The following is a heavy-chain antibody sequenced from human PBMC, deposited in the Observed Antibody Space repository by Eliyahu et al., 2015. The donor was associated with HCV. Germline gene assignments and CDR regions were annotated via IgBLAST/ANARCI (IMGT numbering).Heavy chain of an antibody. V-gene: IGHV1-69*04. CDR1: GGTFSXYA. D-gene: IGHD1-20*01. Sequence: QVQLVQSGAEVKKPGSXVKVSCKASGGTFSXYAISWVRQAPGQGLEWMGRIIPILGIANYAQKFQGRVTITADKSTSTAYMELSSLRSEDTAVYYCASRGITGIRDLRYYYYGMDVWGQGTTVTVSS. CDR3: ASRGITGIRDLRYYYYGMDV. CDR2: IIPILGIA. J-gene: IGHJ6*02.